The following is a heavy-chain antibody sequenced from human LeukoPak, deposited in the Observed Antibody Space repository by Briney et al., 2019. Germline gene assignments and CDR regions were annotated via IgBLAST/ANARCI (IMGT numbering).Heavy chain of an antibody. CDR2: IKTDGYDK. Sequence: GGSLRLSCAASGFIFSNYYLNWVRQAPGKGLEWVANIKTDGYDKYYVDSLKGRFTISRDNAENSLYLQMDSLRAEDTAVYYCARALYNHGWFPDYFDYWGQGTLVTVSS. CDR1: GFIFSNYY. D-gene: IGHD6-19*01. J-gene: IGHJ4*02. CDR3: ARALYNHGWFPDYFDY. V-gene: IGHV3-7*01.